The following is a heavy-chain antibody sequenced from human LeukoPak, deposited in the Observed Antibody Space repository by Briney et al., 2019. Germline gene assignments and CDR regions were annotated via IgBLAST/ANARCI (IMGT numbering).Heavy chain of an antibody. Sequence: ASVKVSCKASGYTFTSYGISSVRQAPGHGLEWMGWISAYNGNTNHAQKLQARVTMTTDTSTSTAYMELRSLRSDDTAVYYCARSRTVTTIPVFDWGGQGTLVTVSA. V-gene: IGHV1-18*01. CDR3: ARSRTVTTIPVFDW. D-gene: IGHD4-17*01. CDR1: GYTFTSYG. J-gene: IGHJ4*02. CDR2: ISAYNGNT.